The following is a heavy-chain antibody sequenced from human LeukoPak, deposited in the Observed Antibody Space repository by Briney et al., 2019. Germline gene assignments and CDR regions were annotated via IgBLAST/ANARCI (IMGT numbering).Heavy chain of an antibody. CDR1: GFTVSSNY. CDR2: IYSGGST. D-gene: IGHD3-22*01. J-gene: IGHJ3*02. Sequence: GGSLRLSCAASGFTVSSNYMSWVRQAPGKGLEWVSVIYSGGSTYYADSVKGRFTISRDNSKNTLYLQMNSLRAEDTAVYYCARDGLELLLYYDSSGITHDAFDIWGQGTMVTVSS. V-gene: IGHV3-53*05. CDR3: ARDGLELLLYYDSSGITHDAFDI.